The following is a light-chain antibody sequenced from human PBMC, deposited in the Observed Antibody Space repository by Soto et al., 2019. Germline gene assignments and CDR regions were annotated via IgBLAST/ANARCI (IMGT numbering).Light chain of an antibody. CDR1: SSNIGAGYD. J-gene: IGLJ3*02. CDR3: QSYDSSLSGWV. Sequence: VLTQPPSVSGAPGQRVTISCTGSSSNIGAGYDVHWYQQLPGTAPKLLIYDNNNRPSGVPDRFSGSKSGTSASLAITGLQAEDEADYYCQSYDSSLSGWVFGGGTKLTVL. V-gene: IGLV1-40*01. CDR2: DNN.